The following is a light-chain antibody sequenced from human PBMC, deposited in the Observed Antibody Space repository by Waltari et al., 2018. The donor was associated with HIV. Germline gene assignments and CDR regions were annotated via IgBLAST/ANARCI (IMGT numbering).Light chain of an antibody. CDR1: SSAVGSYDY. CDR3: SSYAGINPVI. V-gene: IGLV2-8*01. Sequence: QSALTQPPSASGSLGQSVTISCTGSSSAVGSYDYVSWYQQHPGKAPKLLIFEVNKRPSGVPDRFSGSKSGNTASLTVSGLQAEDEAEYSCSSYAGINPVIFGGGTTLTVL. J-gene: IGLJ2*01. CDR2: EVN.